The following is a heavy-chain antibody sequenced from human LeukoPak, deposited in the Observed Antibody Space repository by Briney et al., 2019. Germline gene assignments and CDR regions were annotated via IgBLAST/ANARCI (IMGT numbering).Heavy chain of an antibody. CDR2: IFYSGST. V-gene: IGHV4-39*07. CDR1: GGSISSRTYS. CDR3: ARAPLPPMRRSFDT. D-gene: IGHD3-22*01. J-gene: IGHJ3*02. Sequence: PSETLSLTCAVSGGSISSRTYSWGWIRQPPGKGLEWIGSIFYSGSTYYNPSLKSRVTISIDPSKNQPSLKLSSVTAADTVLYFCARAPLPPMRRSFDTWGQGTMVTVSA.